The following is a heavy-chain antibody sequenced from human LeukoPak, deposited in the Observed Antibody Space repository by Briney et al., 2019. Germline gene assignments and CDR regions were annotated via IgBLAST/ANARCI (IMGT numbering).Heavy chain of an antibody. V-gene: IGHV3-21*01. CDR2: ISSSSSYI. J-gene: IGHJ5*02. Sequence: PGGSLRLSCAAPGFTFSSYSMNWVRQAPGKGLEWVSSISSSSSYIYYADSVKGRFTISRDNAKNSLYLQMNSLRAEDTAVYYCARDMVRGYNGFDPRGQGTLVTVSS. CDR1: GFTFSSYS. D-gene: IGHD3-10*01. CDR3: ARDMVRGYNGFDP.